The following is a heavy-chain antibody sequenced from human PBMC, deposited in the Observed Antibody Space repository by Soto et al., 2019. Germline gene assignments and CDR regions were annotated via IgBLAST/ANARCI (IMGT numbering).Heavy chain of an antibody. J-gene: IGHJ5*02. CDR1: GGSISSYY. V-gene: IGHV4-59*01. CDR3: ARGKIIGP. Sequence: SETLSLTCTVSGGSISSYYWSWLRQPPGKGLEWIGYVYYSDSINYNPSLQSRVIISVDTSKNQFSLKLSSVTAADTAVYYCARGKIIGPWGQGTLVTVSS. CDR2: VYYSDSI. D-gene: IGHD3-3*01.